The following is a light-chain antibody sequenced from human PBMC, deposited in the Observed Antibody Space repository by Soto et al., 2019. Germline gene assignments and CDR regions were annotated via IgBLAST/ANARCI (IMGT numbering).Light chain of an antibody. J-gene: IGLJ2*01. Sequence: QSALTQPASVSGSPGQSITISCTGTSSDVGSDNLVSWYQQHPGKAPKLMIYEGSKRPSGVSNRFSGSKSGNTASLTISGLQAEDEADYYCCAYAGRVFGGGTKLTVL. CDR2: EGS. V-gene: IGLV2-23*01. CDR1: SSDVGSDNL. CDR3: CAYAGRV.